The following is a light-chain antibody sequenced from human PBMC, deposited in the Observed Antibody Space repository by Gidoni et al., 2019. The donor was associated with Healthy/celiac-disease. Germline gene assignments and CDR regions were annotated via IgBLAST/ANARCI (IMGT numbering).Light chain of an antibody. J-gene: IGKJ1*01. CDR1: QGIRND. CDR2: AAS. Sequence: AITMTQSPSSLSASVGDRVTITCRASQGIRNDLGWYQQKPGKAPKLLIYAASSLQSGVPSRFSGSGSCTDFTLTISSLQPEDFATYYCLQDYNYPRTFGQGTKVEIK. CDR3: LQDYNYPRT. V-gene: IGKV1-6*01.